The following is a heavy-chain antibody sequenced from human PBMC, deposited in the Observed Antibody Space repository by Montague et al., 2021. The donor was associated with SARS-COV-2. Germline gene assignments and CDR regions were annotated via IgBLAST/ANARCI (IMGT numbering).Heavy chain of an antibody. CDR3: ARLGDGVVPSPILGVGPYYSYYYMDV. CDR2: IHHGGST. CDR1: GGSFSTYS. V-gene: IGHV4-34*01. D-gene: IGHD3-10*01. Sequence: SETLSLTCAVHGGSFSTYSRNWIRPPPGNGLEWIWEIHHGGSTNYNPSLKSRVTISADTSKNQFSLKLTSVAAADTAVYYCARLGDGVVPSPILGVGPYYSYYYMDVWGKGTTVTVSS. J-gene: IGHJ6*03.